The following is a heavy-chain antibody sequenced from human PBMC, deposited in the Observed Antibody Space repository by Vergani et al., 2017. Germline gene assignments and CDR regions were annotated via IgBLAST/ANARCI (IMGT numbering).Heavy chain of an antibody. V-gene: IGHV3-64*01. CDR3: AREYGSGSYYDY. CDR1: GFTFSSYA. J-gene: IGHJ4*02. CDR2: ISSNGGST. D-gene: IGHD3-10*01. Sequence: EVQLVESGGCLVQPGGSLRLSCAASGFTFSSYAMHWVRQAPGKGLEYVSAISSNGGSTYYANFVKGRFTISRDNSKNTLYLQMGSLRAEDMAVYYCAREYGSGSYYDYWGRGTLVTVSS.